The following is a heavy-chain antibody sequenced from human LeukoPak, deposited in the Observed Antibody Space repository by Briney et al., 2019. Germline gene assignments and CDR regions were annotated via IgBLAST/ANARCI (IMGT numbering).Heavy chain of an antibody. CDR2: INPNSGGT. J-gene: IGHJ6*02. Sequence: ASVKVSCKASGYTFTGYYMHWVRQAPGQGLEWMGWINPNSGGTNYAQKFQGRVTMTRDTSIGTAYMELSRLRSDDTAVYYCASPTMPYYYYGMDVWGQGTTVTVSS. CDR3: ASPTMPYYYYGMDV. CDR1: GYTFTGYY. D-gene: IGHD2-2*01. V-gene: IGHV1-2*02.